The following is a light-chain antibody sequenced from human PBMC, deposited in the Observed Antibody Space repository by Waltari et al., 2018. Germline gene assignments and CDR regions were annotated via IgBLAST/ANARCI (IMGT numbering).Light chain of an antibody. CDR2: WAS. CDR3: QQYLSPQT. Sequence: DIVMTQSPDSLAVSLGERATINCKSSQSVLHSPNNQNYFAWYKQKPGQPPKLLIYWASTRESGVPDRFSGSGSGTDFTLTISSLQAEDVAVYYCQQYLSPQTFGQGTKVEIK. J-gene: IGKJ1*01. V-gene: IGKV4-1*01. CDR1: QSVLHSPNNQNY.